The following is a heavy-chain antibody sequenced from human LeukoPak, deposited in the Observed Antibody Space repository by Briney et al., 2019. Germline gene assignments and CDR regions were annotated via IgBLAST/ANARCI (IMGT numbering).Heavy chain of an antibody. Sequence: PSETLSLTCAVYGGSFSGYYWSWIRQPPGKGLEWIGEINHSGSTNYNPSLKSRVTISVDTSKNQFSLKLSSVTAADTAVYYCARAVTTVTTPNYFVYWGQGTLVTVSS. J-gene: IGHJ4*02. CDR3: ARAVTTVTTPNYFVY. CDR1: GGSFSGYY. D-gene: IGHD4-17*01. CDR2: INHSGST. V-gene: IGHV4-34*01.